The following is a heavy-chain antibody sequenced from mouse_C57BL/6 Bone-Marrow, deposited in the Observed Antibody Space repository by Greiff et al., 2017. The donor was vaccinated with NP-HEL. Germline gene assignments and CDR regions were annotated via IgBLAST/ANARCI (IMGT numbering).Heavy chain of an antibody. CDR2: IYPRDGST. CDR1: GYTFTDHT. CDR3: ASPPDSSGYVGFAY. V-gene: IGHV1-78*01. D-gene: IGHD3-2*02. J-gene: IGHJ3*01. Sequence: LQESDAELVKPGASVKISCKVSGYTFTDHTIHWMKQRPEQGLEWIGYIYPRDGSTKYNEKFKGKATLTADKSSSTAYMQLNSLTSEDSAVYFCASPPDSSGYVGFAYWGKGTLVTVSA.